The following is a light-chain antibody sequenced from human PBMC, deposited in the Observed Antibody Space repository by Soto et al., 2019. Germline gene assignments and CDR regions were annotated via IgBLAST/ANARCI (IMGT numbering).Light chain of an antibody. J-gene: IGKJ1*01. Sequence: EKVLTQSPATLSVSPGERATLSCRASQSDGSDLAWYQQKPGQPPRLLIYDASTSATGIPSRFSGSGSGTEFTLTISSLKSEYFAVYYCQQYDNWPRTFGQGTRVDFK. CDR2: DAS. CDR3: QQYDNWPRT. V-gene: IGKV3-15*01. CDR1: QSDGSD.